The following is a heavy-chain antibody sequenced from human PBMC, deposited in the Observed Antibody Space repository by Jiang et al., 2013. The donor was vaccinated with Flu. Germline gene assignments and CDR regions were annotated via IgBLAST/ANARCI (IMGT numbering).Heavy chain of an antibody. Sequence: GAEVKKPGASVKVSCKASGYTFTSYAMHWVRQAPGQRLEWMGWINAGNGNTKYSQKFQGRVTITRDTSASTAYMELSSLRSEDTAVYYCATRVVAGTFEYFQHWGQGTLVTVSS. CDR1: GYTFTSYA. CDR2: INAGNGNT. V-gene: IGHV1-3*01. CDR3: ATRVVAGTFEYFQH. D-gene: IGHD6-19*01. J-gene: IGHJ1*01.